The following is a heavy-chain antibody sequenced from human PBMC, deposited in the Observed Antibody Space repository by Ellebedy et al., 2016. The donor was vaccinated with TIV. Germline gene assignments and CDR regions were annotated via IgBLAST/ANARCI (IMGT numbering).Heavy chain of an antibody. CDR2: ISSGSSYI. CDR1: GFTFSGYA. V-gene: IGHV3-21*04. D-gene: IGHD3-16*02. J-gene: IGHJ4*02. CDR3: AKGISSQWELSDH. Sequence: GGSLRLSXAASGFTFSGYAMNRVRQAPGKGLEWVSYISSGSSYIFYADSMKGRFTISRDNSRNTLYLQMNSLRAEDTALYYCAKGISSQWELSDHWGQGTLVTVSS.